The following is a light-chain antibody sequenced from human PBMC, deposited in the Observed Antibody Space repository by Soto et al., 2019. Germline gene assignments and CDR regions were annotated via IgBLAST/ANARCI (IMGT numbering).Light chain of an antibody. CDR1: SSDVGGYNY. CDR3: SSYAGTNNV. J-gene: IGLJ1*01. CDR2: EVT. V-gene: IGLV2-8*01. Sequence: LTQPPSSSVSPGQSVTIACTGTSSDVGGYNYVSWYQQHPGKAPKLMIYEVTKRPSGVPDRFSGSKSGNTASLTVSGLQAEDEADYYCSSYAGTNNVFGTGTKVTVL.